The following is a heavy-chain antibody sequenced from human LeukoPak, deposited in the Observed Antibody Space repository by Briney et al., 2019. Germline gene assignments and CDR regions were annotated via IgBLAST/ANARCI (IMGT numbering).Heavy chain of an antibody. CDR2: ISAYNGNT. Sequence: GASVKASCKASGYTFTSYGISWVRQAPGQGLEWMGWISAYNGNTNYAQKLQGRVTMTTDTSTSTAYMELRSLRSDDTAVYYCAREVAAAGTKGKNWFDPWGQGTLVTVSS. V-gene: IGHV1-18*01. D-gene: IGHD6-13*01. CDR3: AREVAAAGTKGKNWFDP. CDR1: GYTFTSYG. J-gene: IGHJ5*02.